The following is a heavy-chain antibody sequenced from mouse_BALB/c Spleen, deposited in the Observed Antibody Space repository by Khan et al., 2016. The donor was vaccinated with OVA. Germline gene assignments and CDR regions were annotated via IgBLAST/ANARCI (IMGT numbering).Heavy chain of an antibody. Sequence: LQQSGPELMKPGASVKIACKASGYSFTSYYMHWVKQSHGKSLEWIGYIDPFNGGTTYNQKFKGKATLTVDKSSSTSYLHLSSLTSEDSAVYYCARLGLTNWFAYWGQGALVTVS. CDR3: ARLGLTNWFAY. J-gene: IGHJ3*01. CDR2: IDPFNGGT. CDR1: GYSFTSYY. D-gene: IGHD1-3*01. V-gene: IGHV1S135*01.